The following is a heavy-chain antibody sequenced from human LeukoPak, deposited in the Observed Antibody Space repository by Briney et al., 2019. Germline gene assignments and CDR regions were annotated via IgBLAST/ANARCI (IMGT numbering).Heavy chain of an antibody. CDR1: GYTFTSYD. V-gene: IGHV1-8*03. CDR2: MNPNSGNT. Sequence: GASVKVSCKASGYTFTSYDINWVRQPTGQGLEWMGWMNPNSGNTGCAQKFQGRVTITRNTSIITAYMELSSLRSEDTAVYYCARVGFGYCGGDCYAFDIWGQGTMVTVSS. J-gene: IGHJ3*02. CDR3: ARVGFGYCGGDCYAFDI. D-gene: IGHD2-21*01.